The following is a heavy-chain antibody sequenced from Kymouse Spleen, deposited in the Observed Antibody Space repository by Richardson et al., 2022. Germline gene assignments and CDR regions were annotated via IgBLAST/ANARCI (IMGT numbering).Heavy chain of an antibody. CDR2: IWYDGSNK. D-gene: IGHD6-6*01. Sequence: QVQLVESGGGVVQPGRSLRLSCAASGFTFSSYGMHWVRQAPGKGLEWVAVIWYDGSNKYYADSVKGRFTISRDNSKNTLYLQMNSLRAEDTAVYYCARDDPLAARFDYWGQGTLVTVSS. J-gene: IGHJ4*02. V-gene: IGHV3-33*01. CDR1: GFTFSSYG. CDR3: ARDDPLAARFDY.